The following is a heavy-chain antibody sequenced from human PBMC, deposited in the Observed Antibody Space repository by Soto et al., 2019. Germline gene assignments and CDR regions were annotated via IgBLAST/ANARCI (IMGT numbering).Heavy chain of an antibody. V-gene: IGHV1-8*01. CDR3: ASWQLRGGYYYYYGMDV. D-gene: IGHD6-6*01. CDR1: GYTFTSYD. CDR2: MNPNSGNT. Sequence: GASVKVSCKASGYTFTSYDINWVRQATGQGLEWMGWMNPNSGNTGYAQKFQGRVTMTRNTSISTAYMELSSLRSEDTAVYYCASWQLRGGYYYYYGMDVWGQGTTVTVSS. J-gene: IGHJ6*02.